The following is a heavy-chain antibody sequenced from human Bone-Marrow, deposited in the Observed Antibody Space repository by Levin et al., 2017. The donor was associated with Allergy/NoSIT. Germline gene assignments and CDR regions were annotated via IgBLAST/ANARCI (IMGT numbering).Heavy chain of an antibody. CDR3: ASSIAAAD. V-gene: IGHV3-73*01. CDR2: IRNNTSNYAT. CDR1: GFTFSDSS. J-gene: IGHJ4*02. D-gene: IGHD6-13*01. Sequence: LSLTCVASGFTFSDSSIYWVRQASGRGLEWVGRIRNNTSNYATAYAASVKGRFTISRDDSSNTAYLQMNSLNTEDTAMYYCASSIAAADWGQGTLVTVSS.